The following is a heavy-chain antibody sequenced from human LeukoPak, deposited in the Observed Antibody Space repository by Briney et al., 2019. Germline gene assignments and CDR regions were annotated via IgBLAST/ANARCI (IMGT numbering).Heavy chain of an antibody. CDR2: IYYSGST. V-gene: IGHV4-31*03. Sequence: PSETLSLTCTVSGGSISSGGYYWSWIRQHPGKGLEWIGYIYYSGSTYYNPSLKSRVTISVDTSKNQFSLKLSSVTAADTAVYYCARGASSTAYFDYWGQGTLVTVSS. J-gene: IGHJ4*02. CDR3: ARGASSTAYFDY. D-gene: IGHD2-2*01. CDR1: GGSISSGGYY.